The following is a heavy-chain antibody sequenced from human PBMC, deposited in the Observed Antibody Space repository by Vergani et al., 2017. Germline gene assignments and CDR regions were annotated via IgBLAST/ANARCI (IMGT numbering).Heavy chain of an antibody. Sequence: QVQLQESGPGLVKTSETVSLTCAVSSYSISSDYYWGWIRQTPGKGLEWIGRVYTSGMTNYNPSLKSRVTILVDRSKSQLSLKLTSVTAGDTAVYFCARELSYYYGSGSDDYNPYYYEGMDVWGPGTTVTVSS. CDR1: SYSISSDYY. CDR3: ARELSYYYGSGSDDYNPYYYEGMDV. CDR2: VYTSGMT. V-gene: IGHV4-38-2*02. J-gene: IGHJ6*02. D-gene: IGHD3-10*01.